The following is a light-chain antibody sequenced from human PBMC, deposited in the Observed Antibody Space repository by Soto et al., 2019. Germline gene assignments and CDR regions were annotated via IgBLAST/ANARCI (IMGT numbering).Light chain of an antibody. CDR2: RNN. Sequence: QSVLTQPPSASGTTRQRVTISCSGSSSNIGSNYVYWYQQLPGTAPKLLIYRNNQRPSGVPDRFSGSKSGTSASLAISGLRSEDEADYYCAAWDDSLSGHVVFGGGTKLTVL. CDR3: AAWDDSLSGHVV. V-gene: IGLV1-47*01. CDR1: SSNIGSNY. J-gene: IGLJ2*01.